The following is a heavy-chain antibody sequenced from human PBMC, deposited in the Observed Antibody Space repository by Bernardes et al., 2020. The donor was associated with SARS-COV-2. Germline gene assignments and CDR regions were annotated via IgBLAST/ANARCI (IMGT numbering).Heavy chain of an antibody. D-gene: IGHD3-3*01. CDR2: IYYSGST. CDR3: ARAPSGIFGVVTTFDS. CDR1: GGSISSGGYY. V-gene: IGHV4-31*03. J-gene: IGHJ4*02. Sequence: SETLSLTCTVSGGSISSGGYYWSWIRQHPGKGLEWIWYIYYSGSTYYNPSLKSRVTISVDTSKNQFSLKLSSVTAADTAVYYCARAPSGIFGVVTTFDSWGQGTLVTVSS.